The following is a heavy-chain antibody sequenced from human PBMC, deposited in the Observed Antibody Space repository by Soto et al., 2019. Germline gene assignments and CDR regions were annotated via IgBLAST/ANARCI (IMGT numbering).Heavy chain of an antibody. D-gene: IGHD2-21*01. CDR3: ARGNVVPLDY. V-gene: IGHV4-30-2*01. CDR1: GGSISSGGYS. J-gene: IGHJ4*02. CDR2: IYHSGST. Sequence: QLQLQESGSGLVKPSQTLSLTCAVSGGSISSGGYSWSWIRQPPGKGLEWIGYIYHSGSTYYNPSLTXXVXIXXDRSKNQFSLKLSSVTAADTAVYYCARGNVVPLDYWGQGTLVTVSS.